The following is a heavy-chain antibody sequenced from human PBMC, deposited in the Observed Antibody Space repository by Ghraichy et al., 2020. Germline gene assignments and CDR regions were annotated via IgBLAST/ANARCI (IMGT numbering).Heavy chain of an antibody. V-gene: IGHV1-2*02. J-gene: IGHJ4*01. CDR2: VITTSGDT. CDR3: TRGGGGLMY. CDR1: GYTFTDYN. Sequence: ASVKVSCNTSGYTFTDYNIHWVRQAPGQGLEWMGWVITTSGDTRYAQKFQGRVTMTRDTSISTAYMELSRLTSDDTAVHYCTRGGGGLMYWGHGTLVTVSS. D-gene: IGHD4-23*01.